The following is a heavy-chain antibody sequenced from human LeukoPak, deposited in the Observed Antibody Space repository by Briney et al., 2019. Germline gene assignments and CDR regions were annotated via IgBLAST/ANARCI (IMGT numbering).Heavy chain of an antibody. CDR1: GFTFSSYS. CDR3: ARVGATGFDP. V-gene: IGHV3-21*01. Sequence: GGSLRLSCAASGFTFSSYSMSWVREAPGKGLEWVSSISSSSSYIYYADSVKGRFTISRDNAKNSLYLQMNSLRAEDTAVYYCARVGATGFDPWGQGTLVTVSS. CDR2: ISSSSSYI. D-gene: IGHD1-26*01. J-gene: IGHJ5*02.